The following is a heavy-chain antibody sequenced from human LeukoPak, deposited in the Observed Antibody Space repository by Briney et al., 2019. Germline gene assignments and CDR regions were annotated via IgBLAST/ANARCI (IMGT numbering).Heavy chain of an antibody. V-gene: IGHV1-69*05. J-gene: IGHJ3*02. CDR1: GYTFTSYG. CDR2: IIPIFGTA. CDR3: AVVVMLAFDI. D-gene: IGHD3-22*01. Sequence: SVKVSCKASGYTFTSYGISWVRQAPGQGLEWMGGIIPIFGTANYAQKFQGRVTITTDESTSTAYMELSSLRSEDTAVYYCAVVVMLAFDIWGQGTMVTVSS.